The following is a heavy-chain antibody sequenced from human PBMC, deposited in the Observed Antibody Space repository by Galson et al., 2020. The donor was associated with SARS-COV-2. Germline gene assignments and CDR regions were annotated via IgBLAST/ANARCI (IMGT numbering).Heavy chain of an antibody. Sequence: TGGSLRLSCAASGFTFSSYAMHWVRQAPGKGLEWVAVISYDGSNKYYADSVKGRFTISRDNSKNTLYLQMNSLRAEDTAVYYCARAGGASGMDGWGQGTTVTVSS. J-gene: IGHJ6*02. CDR1: GFTFSSYA. CDR2: ISYDGSNK. D-gene: IGHD3-16*01. V-gene: IGHV3-30-3*01. CDR3: ARAGGASGMDG.